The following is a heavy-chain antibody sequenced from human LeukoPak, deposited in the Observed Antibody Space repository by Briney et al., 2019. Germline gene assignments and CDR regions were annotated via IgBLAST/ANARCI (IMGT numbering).Heavy chain of an antibody. CDR1: GYSFTSYD. V-gene: IGHV1-8*01. CDR2: MNLNSGNT. Sequence: ASVNVSCKASGYSFTSYDINWVRPATGQGLEGVGWMNLNSGNTGYAPNFHGTVTMTRNTSISTPYMELSSLRSEDTDVYYCAIGSHYYDSSGYYYWSYYYYGMDVWGQGTTVTVSS. D-gene: IGHD3-22*01. CDR3: AIGSHYYDSSGYYYWSYYYYGMDV. J-gene: IGHJ6*02.